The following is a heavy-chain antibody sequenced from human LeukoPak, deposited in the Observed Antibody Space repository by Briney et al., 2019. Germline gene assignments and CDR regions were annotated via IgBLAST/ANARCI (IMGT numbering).Heavy chain of an antibody. V-gene: IGHV3-30*18. CDR2: ISYDGSNK. J-gene: IGHJ6*04. CDR1: GFTFTSYA. D-gene: IGHD3-9*01. Sequence: GGSLRLSCTASGFTFTSYAMTWVRQAPGKGLEWVAVISYDGSNKYYADSVKGRFTISRDNSKNTLYLQMNSLRAEDTAVYYCAKDRTYYDILDGMDVWGKGTTVTVSS. CDR3: AKDRTYYDILDGMDV.